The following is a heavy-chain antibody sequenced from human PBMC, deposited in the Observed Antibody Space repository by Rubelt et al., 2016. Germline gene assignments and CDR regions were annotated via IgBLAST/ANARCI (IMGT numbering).Heavy chain of an antibody. D-gene: IGHD2-2*01. CDR1: GDSISTYS. Sequence: QVQLQESGPGLVKPSETLSLTCTVSGDSISTYSWNWLRQSPGKGLEWIGRIYDTGRTNYNPSLKSRVTISVDRSKNQLSLKLSSVTAADTAVYYCARQRLYCSRTSCYDLDYWGQGTLVTVSS. V-gene: IGHV4-59*08. J-gene: IGHJ4*02. CDR3: ARQRLYCSRTSCYDLDY. CDR2: IYDTGRT.